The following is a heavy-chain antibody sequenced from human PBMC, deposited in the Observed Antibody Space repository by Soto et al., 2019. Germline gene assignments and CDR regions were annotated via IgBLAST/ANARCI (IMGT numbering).Heavy chain of an antibody. J-gene: IGHJ4*02. Sequence: SETLSLTCTVSGGSISSGDYYWSWIRQPPGKGLEWIGYIYYSGSTYYNPSLKSRVTISVDTSKNQFSLKLSSVTAADTAVYYCARGITIFATDYWGQGTLVTVSS. CDR3: ARGITIFATDY. V-gene: IGHV4-30-4*01. CDR1: GGSISSGDYY. CDR2: IYYSGST. D-gene: IGHD3-3*01.